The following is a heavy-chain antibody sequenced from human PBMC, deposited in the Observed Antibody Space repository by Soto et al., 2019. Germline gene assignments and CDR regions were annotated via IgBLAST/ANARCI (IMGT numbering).Heavy chain of an antibody. Sequence: QVQLVQSGAEVKKPGSSVKVSCKASGGTFSSYAITWVRQSPGHGLEWMGGIIPIFGTADYAQKFQGRVTITADESTSTAYMELSSLRSEDTVVYYCASSSQFHYYYGMDVWGQGTTVTFSS. V-gene: IGHV1-69*12. CDR2: IIPIFGTA. CDR1: GGTFSSYA. CDR3: ASSSQFHYYYGMDV. D-gene: IGHD2-21*01. J-gene: IGHJ6*02.